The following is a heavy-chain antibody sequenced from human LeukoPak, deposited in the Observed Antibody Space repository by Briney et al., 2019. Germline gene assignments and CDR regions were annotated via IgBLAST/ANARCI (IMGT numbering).Heavy chain of an antibody. CDR3: AKGGPALAARHLYYFDY. CDR2: ISYDGSNK. Sequence: GRSLRLSCAASGFTFSSYGMHWVRQAPGKGLEWVAVISYDGSNKYYADSVKGQFTISRDNSKNTLYLQMNSLRAEDTAVYYCAKGGPALAARHLYYFDYWGQGTLVTVSS. D-gene: IGHD6-6*01. J-gene: IGHJ4*02. V-gene: IGHV3-30*18. CDR1: GFTFSSYG.